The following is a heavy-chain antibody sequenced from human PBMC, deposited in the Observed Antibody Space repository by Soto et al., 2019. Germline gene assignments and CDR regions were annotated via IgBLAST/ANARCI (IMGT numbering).Heavy chain of an antibody. D-gene: IGHD6-19*01. V-gene: IGHV3-33*01. CDR1: GFTFGSYG. J-gene: IGHJ4*02. CDR2: IWYDGSNK. CDR3: ARGSLYSTGWCGD. Sequence: PXGSLRVSLAASGFTFGSYGMHWVRQAPGKGLEWVAVIWYDGSNKYYADSVKGRFTISRDNSKNTVSLQMASLRAEDTAVYYCARGSLYSTGWCGDWGLGILVTVSS.